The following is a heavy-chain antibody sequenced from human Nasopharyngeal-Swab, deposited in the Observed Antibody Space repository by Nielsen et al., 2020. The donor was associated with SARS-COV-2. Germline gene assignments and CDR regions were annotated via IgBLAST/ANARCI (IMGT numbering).Heavy chain of an antibody. CDR1: GFSFSSYW. CDR3: ARDSAGSDY. D-gene: IGHD3-10*01. J-gene: IGHJ4*02. Sequence: GGSLRLSCAAPGFSFSSYWMSWVRQAPGKGLEWVANINLDGSAQYYVDSVKGRFTISRANAKDSLFLQMHSLRAEDTALYYCARDSAGSDYWGQGTLVTVSS. CDR2: INLDGSAQ. V-gene: IGHV3-7*01.